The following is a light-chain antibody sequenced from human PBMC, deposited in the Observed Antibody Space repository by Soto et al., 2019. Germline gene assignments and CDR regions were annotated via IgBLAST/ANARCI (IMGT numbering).Light chain of an antibody. CDR3: SSYTISSTLVV. J-gene: IGLJ2*01. Sequence: QSALTQPASVSGSPGQSITISCTGTSSDIGDYNYVSWYQQHPGKAPKLMIYDVSNRPSGVSNRFSGSKSGNTASLTISRLHAEDEADYYCSSYTISSTLVVFGGGTKLTVL. CDR2: DVS. V-gene: IGLV2-14*01. CDR1: SSDIGDYNY.